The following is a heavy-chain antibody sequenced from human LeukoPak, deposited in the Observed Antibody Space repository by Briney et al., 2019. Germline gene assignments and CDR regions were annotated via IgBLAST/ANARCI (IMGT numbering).Heavy chain of an antibody. D-gene: IGHD3-9*01. CDR1: GFTFSSYG. CDR2: ISYDGSNK. CDR3: ARTYYDILTGYNPYFDY. J-gene: IGHJ4*02. V-gene: IGHV3-30*03. Sequence: PGGSLSLSWAASGFTFSSYGMHWVRQAAGEGLEWVAVISYDGSNKYYADSVKGRFTISRDNAKNSLYLQMNSLRAEDTAVYYCARTYYDILTGYNPYFDYWGQGILVTVSS.